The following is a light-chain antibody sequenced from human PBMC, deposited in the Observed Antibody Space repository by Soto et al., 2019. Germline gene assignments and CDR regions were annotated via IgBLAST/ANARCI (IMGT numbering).Light chain of an antibody. CDR3: QRFNACPHT. J-gene: IGKJ3*01. Sequence: IPLTQSPSSLSASVGDRVTITCRASQGIGIHLVWYQQKPGKAPKLLIHAASTLQGGVQSRFSGSGSGTEFTLTISSLQPEDFATYYCQRFNACPHTFGPGTKVDVK. CDR1: QGIGIH. V-gene: IGKV1-9*01. CDR2: AAS.